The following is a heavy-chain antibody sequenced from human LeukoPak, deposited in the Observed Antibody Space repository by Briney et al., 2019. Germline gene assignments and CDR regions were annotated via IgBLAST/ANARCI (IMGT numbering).Heavy chain of an antibody. Sequence: PGGSLRLSCAASGFTFSSYWMSWVRQAPGKGLEWVANIKQDGSEKYYVDSVKGRFTISRDNAKNSLYLQMNSLRAEDTAVYYCASYRIAARRHDAFDIWGQGTMVTVSS. CDR3: ASYRIAARRHDAFDI. CDR1: GFTFSSYW. V-gene: IGHV3-7*01. J-gene: IGHJ3*02. CDR2: IKQDGSEK. D-gene: IGHD6-6*01.